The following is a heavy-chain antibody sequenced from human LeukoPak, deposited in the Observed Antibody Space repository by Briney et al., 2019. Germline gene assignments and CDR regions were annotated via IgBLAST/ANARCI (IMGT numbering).Heavy chain of an antibody. CDR2: ISKSGTYI. J-gene: IGHJ4*02. CDR1: GFTFRDYT. Sequence: SGGSLRLSCAASGFTFRDYTMNWVRQAPGKGLEWVSAISKSGTYIKYADSVKGRFTISRDNSKNTLFLQMNSLRVEDTAKYYCAKGGGPKAVASYFDCWGQGTLVTVSS. CDR3: AKGGGPKAVASYFDC. D-gene: IGHD6-19*01. V-gene: IGHV3-23*01.